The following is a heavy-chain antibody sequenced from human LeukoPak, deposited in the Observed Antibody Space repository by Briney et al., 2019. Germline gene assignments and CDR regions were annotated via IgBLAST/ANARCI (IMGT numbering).Heavy chain of an antibody. CDR2: INHSGST. CDR3: ARPNYYYYYMDV. J-gene: IGHJ6*03. V-gene: IGHV4-34*01. Sequence: SETLSLTCAVYGGSFSGYYWSWIRQPPGKGLEWIGEINHSGSTNYNPSLKSRVTISVDTSKNQFSLKLSSVTATDTAVYYCARPNYYYYYMDVWGKGTTVTISS. CDR1: GGSFSGYY.